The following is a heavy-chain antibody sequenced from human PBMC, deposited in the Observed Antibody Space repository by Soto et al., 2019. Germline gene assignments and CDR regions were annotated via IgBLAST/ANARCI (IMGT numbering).Heavy chain of an antibody. Sequence: HPGGSLRLSCAGSGFSFSDFGMHWVRQAPGKGLEWVAVISYDGSKKNFADSVKGRFAISRDTSKNMLYLQMNSLRPEDTAVYYCAKWFGELFDGFDVWGQGTVVTVS. CDR3: AKWFGELFDGFDV. J-gene: IGHJ3*01. CDR1: GFSFSDFG. D-gene: IGHD3-10*01. V-gene: IGHV3-30*18. CDR2: ISYDGSKK.